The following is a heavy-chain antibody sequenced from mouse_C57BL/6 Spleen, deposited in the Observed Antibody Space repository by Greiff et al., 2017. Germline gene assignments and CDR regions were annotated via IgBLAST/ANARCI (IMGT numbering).Heavy chain of an antibody. CDR3: ARNYYGSSFDY. D-gene: IGHD1-1*01. Sequence: EVQGVESGGGLVKPGGSLKLSCAASGFTFSSYTMSWVRQTPEKRLEWVATISGGGGNTYYPDSVKGRFTISRDNAKNTLYLQMSSLRSEDTALYYCARNYYGSSFDYWGQGTTLTVSS. J-gene: IGHJ2*01. CDR2: ISGGGGNT. V-gene: IGHV5-9*01. CDR1: GFTFSSYT.